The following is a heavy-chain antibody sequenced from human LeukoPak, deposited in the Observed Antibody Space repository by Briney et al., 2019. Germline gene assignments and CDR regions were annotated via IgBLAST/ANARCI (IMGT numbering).Heavy chain of an antibody. V-gene: IGHV2-5*02. CDR2: IYWDDYK. D-gene: IGHD6-19*01. J-gene: IGHJ4*02. Sequence: SGPTLVKPSQTLTLPCTFSGFALSASGVGVAWIRQPPGQALEWLALIYWDDYKRYSPSLKSRLTITKDTSKNQVVLTMTNMDPVDAATYYCAHRAYSTGWYSIVYWGQGTLVTVSS. CDR3: AHRAYSTGWYSIVY. CDR1: GFALSASGVG.